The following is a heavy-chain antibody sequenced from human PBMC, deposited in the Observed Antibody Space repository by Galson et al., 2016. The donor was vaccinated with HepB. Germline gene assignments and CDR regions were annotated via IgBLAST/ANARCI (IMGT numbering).Heavy chain of an antibody. Sequence: SLRLSCAASGFTFTQCWMHWVRLVPGKGLAWVGRINNDGSSTNYADSAKGRFIITRDNVENTVYLQMNSLTVEDTAIYFCARGPRYQVHYAMDAWGRGTTVTVSS. CDR2: INNDGSST. CDR1: GFTFTQCW. V-gene: IGHV3-74*01. CDR3: ARGPRYQVHYAMDA. J-gene: IGHJ6*02. D-gene: IGHD2-2*01.